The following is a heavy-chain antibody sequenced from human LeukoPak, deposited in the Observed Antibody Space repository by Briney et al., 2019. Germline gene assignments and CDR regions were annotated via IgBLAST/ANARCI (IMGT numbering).Heavy chain of an antibody. V-gene: IGHV1-69*04. Sequence: KPGSSVKVSCKASGDTFITYTFSWVRQAPGQGLEWMGRIIPSLDISNYAQKFQGRVTLSADKATTTTYMELTSLRSEDTAIYYCARDHCSPGTCLGGHWGQGTLVTVSS. CDR1: GDTFITYT. CDR2: IIPSLDIS. CDR3: ARDHCSPGTCLGGH. D-gene: IGHD2-15*01. J-gene: IGHJ4*02.